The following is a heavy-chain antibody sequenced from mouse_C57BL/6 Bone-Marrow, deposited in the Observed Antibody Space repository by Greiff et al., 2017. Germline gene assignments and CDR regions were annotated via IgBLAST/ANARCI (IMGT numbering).Heavy chain of an antibody. J-gene: IGHJ4*01. CDR3: ARGSYPYYYAMDY. D-gene: IGHD1-1*02. CDR2: ISSGSSTI. Sequence: EVQGVESGGGLVKPGGSLKLSCAASGFTFSDYGMHWVRQAPEKGLEWVAYISSGSSTIYYADTVKGRFTISRDHAKNTLFLQMTSLRSEDTAMYYCARGSYPYYYAMDYWGQGTSVTVSS. V-gene: IGHV5-17*01. CDR1: GFTFSDYG.